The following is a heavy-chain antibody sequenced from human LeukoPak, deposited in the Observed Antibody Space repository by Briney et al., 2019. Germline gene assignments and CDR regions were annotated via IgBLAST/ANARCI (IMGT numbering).Heavy chain of an antibody. V-gene: IGHV1-2*02. CDR2: INPNSGGT. D-gene: IGHD2-2*01. CDR1: GGTFSSYA. Sequence: ASVKVSCKASGGTFSSYAISWVRQAPGQGLEWMGWINPNSGGTNYAQKFQGRVTMTRDTSISTAYMELSRLRSDDTAVYYCARGGWDCSSTSCYAQFRYWGQGTLVTVSS. J-gene: IGHJ4*02. CDR3: ARGGWDCSSTSCYAQFRY.